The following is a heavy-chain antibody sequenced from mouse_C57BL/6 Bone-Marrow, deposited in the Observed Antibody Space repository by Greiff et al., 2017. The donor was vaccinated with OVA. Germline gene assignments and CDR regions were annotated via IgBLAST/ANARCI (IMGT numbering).Heavy chain of an antibody. V-gene: IGHV1-64*01. J-gene: IGHJ3*01. CDR1: GYTFTSYW. Sequence: VQLQQPGAELVKPGASVKLSCKASGYTFTSYWMHWVKQRPGQGLEWIGMIHPNSGSTNYNEKFKSKATLTVDKSSSTAYMQLSSLTSEDSAVYYCARWGYGRAFAYWGQGTLVTVSA. CDR2: IHPNSGST. CDR3: ARWGYGRAFAY. D-gene: IGHD1-1*01.